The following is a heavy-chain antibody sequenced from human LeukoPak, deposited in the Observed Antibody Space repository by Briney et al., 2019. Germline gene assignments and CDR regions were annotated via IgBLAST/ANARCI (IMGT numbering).Heavy chain of an antibody. V-gene: IGHV3-33*01. D-gene: IGHD3-9*01. CDR1: GFTFRSYG. Sequence: GRSLRLSCAASGFTFRSYGMHWVRQSPGKGVEGVAVIWCWGSNKYYAVSVRGRFTISREHAKHSRYLQMNSLRAEDTAVYYCARDMGGYYYDILTGYSWDYWGQGTLVTVSS. J-gene: IGHJ4*02. CDR2: IWCWGSNK. CDR3: ARDMGGYYYDILTGYSWDY.